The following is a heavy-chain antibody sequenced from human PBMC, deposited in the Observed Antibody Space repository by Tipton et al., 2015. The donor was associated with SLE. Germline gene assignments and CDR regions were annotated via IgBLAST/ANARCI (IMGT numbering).Heavy chain of an antibody. CDR3: AREGSGTPDY. V-gene: IGHV3-21*01. Sequence: SLRLSCAASGFTYTSFATSWVRQAPGKGLEWVSSINIGSSYIDYADSVKGRFTISRDNAKNSLSLQMNSLRAEDTAVYYCAREGSGTPDYWGQGTLVTVSS. CDR1: GFTYTSFA. CDR2: INIGSSYI. D-gene: IGHD1-26*01. J-gene: IGHJ4*02.